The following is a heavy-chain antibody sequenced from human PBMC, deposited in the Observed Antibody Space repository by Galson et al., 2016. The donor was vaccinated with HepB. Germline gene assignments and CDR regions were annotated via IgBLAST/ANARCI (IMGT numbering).Heavy chain of an antibody. V-gene: IGHV1-18*01. CDR1: GYTFLSYG. CDR3: ATPSEDYDNSGIMAEAFDI. D-gene: IGHD3-22*01. J-gene: IGHJ3*02. CDR2: ISGYNGNT. Sequence: SVKVSCKASGYTFLSYGINWVRQAPGQGLEWMGYISGYNGNTNYAQKVQGRVTMTIDTSTSTAYMELRSLRSEDTAVYYCATPSEDYDNSGIMAEAFDIWGQGTMVTVSS.